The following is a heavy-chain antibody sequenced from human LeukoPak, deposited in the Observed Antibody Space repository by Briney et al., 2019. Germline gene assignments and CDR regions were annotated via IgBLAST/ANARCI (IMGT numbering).Heavy chain of an antibody. V-gene: IGHV3-30-3*01. CDR2: VSYDGSNK. J-gene: IGHJ4*02. CDR1: GFTFSSYA. D-gene: IGHD2-15*01. Sequence: PGRSLRLSCAASGFTFSSYALHWVRQAPGKGLEWVAVVSYDGSNKYYADSVKGRFTISRDNSKNTLYLQMNSLRAEDTAVYYCAVVGNQVDYWGQGTLVTVSS. CDR3: AVVGNQVDY.